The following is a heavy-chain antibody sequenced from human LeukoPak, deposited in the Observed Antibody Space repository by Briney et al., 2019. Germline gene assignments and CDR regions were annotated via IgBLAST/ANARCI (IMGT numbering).Heavy chain of an antibody. CDR3: AKPSGYSGYEEFDY. J-gene: IGHJ4*02. D-gene: IGHD5-12*01. V-gene: IGHV3-23*01. CDR2: VSDTGSTT. Sequence: GGSLRLSCAASGLSFSISAMTWVRQAPGKGLEWVSTVSDTGSTTYYADSVKGRFTISRDNSKNTLYLQMNSLRAEDTAVYYCAKPSGYSGYEEFDYWGQGTLVTVSS. CDR1: GLSFSISA.